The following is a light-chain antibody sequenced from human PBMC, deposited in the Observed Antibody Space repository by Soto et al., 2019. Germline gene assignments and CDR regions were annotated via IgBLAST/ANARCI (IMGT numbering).Light chain of an antibody. V-gene: IGLV1-44*01. CDR1: TSNIGSNS. CDR2: SSD. CDR3: AAWDDSLNGWV. J-gene: IGLJ3*02. Sequence: QLVLTQPPSASGTPGQRVTISCSGSTSNIGSNSVNWYQQLPGTAPKLLLYSSDRRPSGVPDRFSGSKSGTSASLAINGLQPEDEADYHCAAWDDSLNGWVFGGGTKLTVL.